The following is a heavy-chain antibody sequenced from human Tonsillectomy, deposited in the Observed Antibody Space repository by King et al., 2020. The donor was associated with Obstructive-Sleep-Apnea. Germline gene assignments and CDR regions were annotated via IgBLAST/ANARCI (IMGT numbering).Heavy chain of an antibody. J-gene: IGHJ6*02. V-gene: IGHV1-69*10. CDR1: GGTFSSYA. Sequence: VQLVESGAEVKKPGSSVTVSCKASGGTFSSYAISWVRQAPGQGLEWMGGIIPILGIANYAQKFQGRVTITADKSTSTAYMELSSLRSEDTAVYYCASNTAMVTGYYYGMDVWGQGTTVTVSS. CDR3: ASNTAMVTGYYYGMDV. CDR2: IIPILGIA. D-gene: IGHD5-18*01.